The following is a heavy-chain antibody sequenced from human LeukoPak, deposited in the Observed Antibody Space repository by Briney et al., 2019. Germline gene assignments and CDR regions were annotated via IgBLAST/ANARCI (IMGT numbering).Heavy chain of an antibody. V-gene: IGHV4-4*07. CDR1: GGSISSYY. D-gene: IGHD3-22*01. CDR2: IYTSGST. CDR3: AGEYYYDSSGYYSGWYFDL. Sequence: KPSETLSLTCTVSGGSISSYYWSWIRQPAGKGLEWIGRIYTSGSTNYNPSLKSRVTMSVDTSKNQFSLKLSSVTAADTAVYYCAGEYYYDSSGYYSGWYFDLWGRGTLVTVSS. J-gene: IGHJ2*01.